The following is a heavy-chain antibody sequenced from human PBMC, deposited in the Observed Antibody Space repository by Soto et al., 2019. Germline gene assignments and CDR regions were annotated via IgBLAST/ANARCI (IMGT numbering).Heavy chain of an antibody. V-gene: IGHV4-39*01. CDR1: GGSFSSSSYY. Sequence: QLQLQESGPGLVKSSETLSRTCTVSGGSFSSSSYYWGWIRPPPGKGLEGIGIIYYSGTTYYNPSLKSRVTISADTSKNQFSLKLSSVTAADTAVYYCARLTTALPHFDYWGQGTLVTVSS. CDR2: IYYSGTT. CDR3: ARLTTALPHFDY. J-gene: IGHJ4*02. D-gene: IGHD3-3*01.